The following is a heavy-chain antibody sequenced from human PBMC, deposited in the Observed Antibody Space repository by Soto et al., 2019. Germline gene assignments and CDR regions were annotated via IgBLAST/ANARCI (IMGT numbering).Heavy chain of an antibody. D-gene: IGHD2-2*01. V-gene: IGHV4-39*02. Sequence: SETLSLTCTVSGDSIGNALFFWGWLRQPPGKGLEWIGSIYYRGNTYYNPSLKSRVTVSLDTSKNQFSLNLRSVTAADTAVYYCTRVHQQYIWFDYWGQGSLVTVSS. J-gene: IGHJ5*01. CDR3: TRVHQQYIWFDY. CDR2: IYYRGNT. CDR1: GDSIGNALFF.